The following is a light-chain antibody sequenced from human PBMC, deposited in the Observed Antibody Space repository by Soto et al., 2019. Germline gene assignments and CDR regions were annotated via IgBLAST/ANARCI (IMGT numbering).Light chain of an antibody. Sequence: EIVLTQSPGTLSLPPGERATLSCRASQSVSSSYLAWYQQKPGQAPRLLIYGASNRATGIPDRFSGSGSGTDFTLTISRLEPEDFAVYYCQQYGSSPMTFGQGTKVDIK. J-gene: IGKJ1*01. CDR3: QQYGSSPMT. V-gene: IGKV3-20*01. CDR1: QSVSSSY. CDR2: GAS.